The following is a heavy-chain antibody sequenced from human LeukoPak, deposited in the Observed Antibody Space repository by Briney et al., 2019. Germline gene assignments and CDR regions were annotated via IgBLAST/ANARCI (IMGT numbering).Heavy chain of an antibody. D-gene: IGHD6-13*01. V-gene: IGHV3-33*01. CDR1: GFTFSTYG. Sequence: PGKSLTLSCATSGFTFSTYGMHWVRQPPGKGLEWLALIWSDGSNKYYADSVKGRFTISRDNSKNTLYLQMNSLSADDTALYYCARAPPCGSHFEYWAQGTLVTVSS. CDR3: ARAPPCGSHFEY. CDR2: IWSDGSNK. J-gene: IGHJ4*02.